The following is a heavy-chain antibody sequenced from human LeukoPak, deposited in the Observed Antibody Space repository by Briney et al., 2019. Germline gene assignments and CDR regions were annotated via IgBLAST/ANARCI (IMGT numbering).Heavy chain of an antibody. CDR3: ARHADYGGNSWSEYFQH. Sequence: SETLSLTCTVSGGSISSYYWSWIRQPAGKGLEWIGSIYYSGTTHYNPSLKSRVTISVDTSKNQFSLKLNSVTAADTAVYYCARHADYGGNSWSEYFQHWGQGTLVTVSS. J-gene: IGHJ1*01. CDR1: GGSISSYY. CDR2: IYYSGTT. D-gene: IGHD4-23*01. V-gene: IGHV4-59*08.